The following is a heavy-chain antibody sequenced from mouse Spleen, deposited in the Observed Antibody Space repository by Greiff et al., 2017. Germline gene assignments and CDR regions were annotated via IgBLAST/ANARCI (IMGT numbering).Heavy chain of an antibody. D-gene: IGHD1-1*01. CDR3: ATGLRFYWDVRGNYYFDY. CDR2: ISTYYGDA. V-gene: IGHV1-67*01. Sequence: QVQLQQSGPELVRPGVSVKISCKGSGYTFTDYAMHWVKQSHAKSLEWIGVISTYYGDASYNQKFKDKATMTVDKSSSTAYMELARLTSEDSAVYYCATGLRFYWDVRGNYYFDYWGQGTTLTVSS. CDR1: GYTFTDYA. J-gene: IGHJ2*01.